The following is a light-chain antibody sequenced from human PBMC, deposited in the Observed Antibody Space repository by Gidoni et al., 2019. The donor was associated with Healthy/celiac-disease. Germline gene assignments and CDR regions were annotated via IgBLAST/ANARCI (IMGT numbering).Light chain of an antibody. CDR1: QDISNY. V-gene: IGKV1-33*01. CDR2: DAS. Sequence: DIQIPQSPSSLSASVADRVTITRQASQDISNYLNWYQQKPGKAPKLLIYDASNLETGVPSRFSGSGSGTDFTFTISRLQPEDIATYYCQQYDNLSFTFGPGTKVDIK. CDR3: QQYDNLSFT. J-gene: IGKJ3*01.